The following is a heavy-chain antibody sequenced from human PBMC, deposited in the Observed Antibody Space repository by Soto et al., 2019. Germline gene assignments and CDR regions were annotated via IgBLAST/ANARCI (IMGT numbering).Heavy chain of an antibody. D-gene: IGHD5-12*01. J-gene: IGHJ4*02. V-gene: IGHV3-15*07. CDR1: GGSISSYY. CDR3: TTEVSKDGYNRFDY. Sequence: VQLQESGPGLVKPSETLSLTCTVSGGSISSYYWSWIRQPPGKGLEWVGRIKSKTDGGTTDYAAPVKGRFTISRDDSKNTLYLQMNSLKTEDTAVYYCTTEVSKDGYNRFDYWGQGTLVTVSS. CDR2: IKSKTDGGTT.